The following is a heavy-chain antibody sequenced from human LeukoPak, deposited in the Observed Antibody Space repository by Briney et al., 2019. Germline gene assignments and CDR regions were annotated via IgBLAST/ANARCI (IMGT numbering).Heavy chain of an antibody. Sequence: GGSLRLSCAVSGFTFSSYWMHWVRQAPGKGLVWVSRINSDGSSTSYADSVKGRFTISRDNAKNTLYLQMNSLRAEDTAVYYCARGVGYYDSRKNAFDIWGQGTMVTVSS. V-gene: IGHV3-74*01. CDR3: ARGVGYYDSRKNAFDI. CDR2: INSDGSST. J-gene: IGHJ3*02. CDR1: GFTFSSYW. D-gene: IGHD3-22*01.